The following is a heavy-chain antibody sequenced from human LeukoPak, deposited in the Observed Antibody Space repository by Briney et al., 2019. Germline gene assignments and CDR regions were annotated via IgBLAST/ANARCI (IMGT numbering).Heavy chain of an antibody. J-gene: IGHJ4*02. CDR3: AKDSIAAANPIH. CDR2: ISYDGSNK. CDR1: GFTFSSYG. Sequence: GGSLRLSCAASGFTFSSYGMHWVRQAPGEGLEWVAVISYDGSNKYYADSVKGRFTISRDNSKNTLYLQMNSLRAEDTAVYYCAKDSIAAANPIHWGQGTLVTVSS. V-gene: IGHV3-30*18. D-gene: IGHD6-13*01.